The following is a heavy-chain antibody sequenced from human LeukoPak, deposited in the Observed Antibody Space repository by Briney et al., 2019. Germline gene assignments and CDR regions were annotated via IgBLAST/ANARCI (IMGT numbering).Heavy chain of an antibody. CDR2: IYYSGST. D-gene: IGHD1-7*01. CDR3: ARDRGYNWNYGPHHDAFDI. J-gene: IGHJ3*02. V-gene: IGHV4-59*11. Sequence: SETLSLTCTVSGGSISSHYWSWIRQPPGKGLEWIGYIYYSGSTNYNPSLKSRVTISVDTSKNQFSLKLSSVTAADTAVYYCARDRGYNWNYGPHHDAFDIWGQGTKVTVSS. CDR1: GGSISSHY.